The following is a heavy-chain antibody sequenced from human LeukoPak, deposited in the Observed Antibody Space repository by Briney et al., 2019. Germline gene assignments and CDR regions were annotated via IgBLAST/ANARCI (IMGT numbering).Heavy chain of an antibody. J-gene: IGHJ4*02. V-gene: IGHV4-59*08. CDR1: GDSISSYY. CDR2: IYYSGST. Sequence: ASEILSLTCTVSGDSISSYYWSWTRQPPGKGLEWIGYIYYSGSTNYNPSLKSRVTISVDTSKNQFSLKLSSVTAADTGVYYCARHYPYGSGSYSPFYFDYWGQGTLVTVSS. CDR3: ARHYPYGSGSYSPFYFDY. D-gene: IGHD3-10*01.